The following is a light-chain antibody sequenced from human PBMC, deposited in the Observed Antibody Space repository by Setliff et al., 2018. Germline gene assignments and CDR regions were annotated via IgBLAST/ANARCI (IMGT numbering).Light chain of an antibody. CDR1: SNDVGAYDL. CDR3: CAYTASTTYV. J-gene: IGLJ1*01. V-gene: IGLV2-14*03. Sequence: QSVLTQPASVSGSPGQSITISCSGTSNDVGAYDLVSWYQQHPGKVPKLIIFDVSNRPSGVSHRFSGSKSGNTASLTISGLQADDEADYYCCAYTASTTYVFVNGTNVTVL. CDR2: DVS.